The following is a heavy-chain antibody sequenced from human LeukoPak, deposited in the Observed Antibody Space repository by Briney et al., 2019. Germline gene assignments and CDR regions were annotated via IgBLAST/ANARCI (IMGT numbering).Heavy chain of an antibody. J-gene: IGHJ4*02. CDR1: GGSITSSTFY. CDR2: ISYSGST. D-gene: IGHD6-19*01. Sequence: SETLSLTCTLSGGSITSSTFYWGWIRQPPGKGLEWIGSISYSGSTYYSPSLQSRVSISLDTSKNQFSLKLSFMTAADTAVYYCARRSSGWHSFDYWGQGTPVTVSS. V-gene: IGHV4-39*01. CDR3: ARRSSGWHSFDY.